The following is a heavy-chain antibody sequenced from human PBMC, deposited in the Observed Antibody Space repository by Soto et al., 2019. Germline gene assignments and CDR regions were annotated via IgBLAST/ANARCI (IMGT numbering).Heavy chain of an antibody. Sequence: GGSLRLSCTTSGFTFNTYGMHWVRQAPGKGLEWVAIIRYDGSNKYYADSVKGRFTISRDNSKNTLYLRMNSLRAEDTALYYCARADCTGAYCYSWPFNYGVDVWGQGTTVTVSS. D-gene: IGHD2-15*01. CDR3: ARADCTGAYCYSWPFNYGVDV. CDR1: GFTFNTYG. CDR2: IRYDGSNK. J-gene: IGHJ6*02. V-gene: IGHV3-33*08.